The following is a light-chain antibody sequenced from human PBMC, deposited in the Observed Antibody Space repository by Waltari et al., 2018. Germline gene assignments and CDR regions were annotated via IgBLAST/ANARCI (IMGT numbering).Light chain of an antibody. J-gene: IGKJ1*01. CDR1: QSVGKY. V-gene: IGKV3-20*01. CDR2: AAS. Sequence: EVVLTQSPGTLSLSPVERATLSCRASQSVGKYIVWYQQRPGQAPRLLIYAASTRATGIPDRFSGSGSGTDFSLTISRLEPEDFAVYYCQNHERLPATFGQGTKVEI. CDR3: QNHERLPAT.